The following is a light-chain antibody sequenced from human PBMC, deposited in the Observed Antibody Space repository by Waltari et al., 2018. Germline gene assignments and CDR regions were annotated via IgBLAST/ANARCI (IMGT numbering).Light chain of an antibody. V-gene: IGLV4-69*01. J-gene: IGLJ2*01. CDR3: QSWDTGINV. CDR2: LDSDGSH. CDR1: SGHTRYA. Sequence: QLVLTQPPSASASLGASVKLTCTLNSGHTRYAIAWHQQQPEKGPRFLMKLDSDGSHTKWDVIPDRFSGSSSGAERYLLLSSLQSEDEADYYCQSWDTGINVFGGGTKLTVL.